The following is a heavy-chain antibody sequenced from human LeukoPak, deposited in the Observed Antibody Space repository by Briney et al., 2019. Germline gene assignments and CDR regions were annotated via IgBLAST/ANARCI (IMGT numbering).Heavy chain of an antibody. CDR1: GFTFSSYS. D-gene: IGHD3-10*01. Sequence: PGGSLRLSCAASGFTFSSYSMNWVRQAPGKGLEWVSSISSSSSYIYYADSVKGRFTISRDNAKNSLYLQMNSLRAEDTAVYYCASGSGSPQHYYYYGMDVWGQGTTVTVSS. J-gene: IGHJ6*02. CDR2: ISSSSSYI. V-gene: IGHV3-21*01. CDR3: ASGSGSPQHYYYYGMDV.